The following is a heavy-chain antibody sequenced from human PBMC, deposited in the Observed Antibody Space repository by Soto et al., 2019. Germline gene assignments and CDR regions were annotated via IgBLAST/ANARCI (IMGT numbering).Heavy chain of an antibody. CDR3: ARLPVSGWYSYYFDY. CDR2: IYPGDSDT. Sequence: GESLKISCKGSGYSFTSYWIGWVRQMPGKGLEWMGIIYPGDSDTRYSPSFQGQVTISADKSISTAYLQWSSLKASDTAMYYCARLPVSGWYSYYFDYWGQGTLVTVSS. V-gene: IGHV5-51*01. D-gene: IGHD6-19*01. CDR1: GYSFTSYW. J-gene: IGHJ4*02.